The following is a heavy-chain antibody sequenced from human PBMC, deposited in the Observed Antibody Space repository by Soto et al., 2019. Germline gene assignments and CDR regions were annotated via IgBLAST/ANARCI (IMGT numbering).Heavy chain of an antibody. CDR2: IIPIFGTA. V-gene: IGHV1-69*13. J-gene: IGHJ6*02. CDR3: ARDTYYYGSGPGADSV. CDR1: GGTFSSYA. Sequence: AAVKVSCKASGGTFSSYAISWVRQAPGQGLEWMGGIIPIFGTANYAQKFQGRVTITADESTSTAYMELSSLRSEDTAVYYCARDTYYYGSGPGADSVWRQGTTVTVTS. D-gene: IGHD3-10*01.